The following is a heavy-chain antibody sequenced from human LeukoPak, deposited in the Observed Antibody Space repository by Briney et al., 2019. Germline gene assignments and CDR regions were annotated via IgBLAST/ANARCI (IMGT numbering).Heavy chain of an antibody. D-gene: IGHD1-26*01. CDR2: IKQDGSEK. CDR3: ARDRIKSGSYYFDY. CDR1: GFTFSSNW. Sequence: TGGSLRLSCAASGFTFSSNWMNWVRQTPEKGLEWVANIKQDGSEKYYVDSVKGRFTISRDNTKNSLYLQMNSLRAEDTAVYYCARDRIKSGSYYFDYRGQGTLVTVSS. V-gene: IGHV3-7*01. J-gene: IGHJ4*02.